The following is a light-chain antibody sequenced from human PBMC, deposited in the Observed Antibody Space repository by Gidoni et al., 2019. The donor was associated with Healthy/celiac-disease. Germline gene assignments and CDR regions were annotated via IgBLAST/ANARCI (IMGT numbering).Light chain of an antibody. J-gene: IGLJ2*01. CDR2: GNS. V-gene: IGLV1-40*01. CDR3: QSYDSSLSGVV. CDR1: SSNIGAGYD. Sequence: QSVLTQPPSVSEAPGQRVTISCTGSSSNIGAGYDVHWYQQLPGTAPKLLIYGNSNRPSGVPDRFSGSKSGTSASLAITGLQAEDEADYYCQSYDSSLSGVVFGGGTKLT.